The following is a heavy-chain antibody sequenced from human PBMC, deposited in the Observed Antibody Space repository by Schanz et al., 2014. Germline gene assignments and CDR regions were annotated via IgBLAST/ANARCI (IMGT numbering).Heavy chain of an antibody. V-gene: IGHV1-18*01. D-gene: IGHD6-19*01. CDR2: INGYNGHT. CDR1: GYSFTPFP. CDR3: ARGGYSSGWYDRDIAHFDY. J-gene: IGHJ4*02. Sequence: QVQLVQSGAEVRKPGASVKVSCKASGYSFTPFPIHWVRQAPGQRLEWMGWINGYNGHTLYAQKLQGRVTMTTDTSTSTAYMELRSLRSDDTAVYYCARGGYSSGWYDRDIAHFDYWGQGTLVTVSS.